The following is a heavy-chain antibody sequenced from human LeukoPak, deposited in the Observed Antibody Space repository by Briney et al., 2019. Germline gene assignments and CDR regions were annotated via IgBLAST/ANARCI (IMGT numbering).Heavy chain of an antibody. J-gene: IGHJ3*01. D-gene: IGHD2-21*02. Sequence: GRSLRLSCAASGFTFSSYAMHWVRQAPGKGLEWVAVISYDGSNKYYADSVKGRFTISRDNSKNTLYLQMNSLRAEDTAVYYCARGGSYCGGDCYFDAAFDVWGQGTMVTVSS. CDR3: ARGGSYCGGDCYFDAAFDV. V-gene: IGHV3-30*04. CDR2: ISYDGSNK. CDR1: GFTFSSYA.